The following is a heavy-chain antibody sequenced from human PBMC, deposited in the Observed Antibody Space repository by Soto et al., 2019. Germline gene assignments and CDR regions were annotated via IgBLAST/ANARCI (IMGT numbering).Heavy chain of an antibody. CDR3: AADATAWQQMVPSDY. D-gene: IGHD2-8*01. CDR2: IAVGSGYT. J-gene: IGHJ4*02. Sequence: ASVKVSCKASGFTFTSSAFQWVRQARGQRLEWIGWIAVGSGYTNYAQRFQDRVTLTRDMSTATTYMELSRLTSEDTAIYYCAADATAWQQMVPSDYWGQGTLVTVSA. CDR1: GFTFTSSA. V-gene: IGHV1-58*01.